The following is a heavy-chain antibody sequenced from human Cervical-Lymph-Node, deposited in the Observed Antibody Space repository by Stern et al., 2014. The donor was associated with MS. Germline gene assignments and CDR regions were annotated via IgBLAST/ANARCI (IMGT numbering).Heavy chain of an antibody. CDR2: ISGYNDNT. CDR3: ARDPRVAVAGTGGGFDP. CDR1: GYTFSNYG. Sequence: VQLVESGAEVKKPGASVKVSCKSSGYTFSNYGISWVRQAPGQGLEWMGWISGYNDNTNYVEKFQGRVTMTTDTSTNTAYMELRSLRSDDTAMYYCARDPRVAVAGTGGGFDPWGQGTLVTVSS. V-gene: IGHV1-18*01. J-gene: IGHJ5*02. D-gene: IGHD6-19*01.